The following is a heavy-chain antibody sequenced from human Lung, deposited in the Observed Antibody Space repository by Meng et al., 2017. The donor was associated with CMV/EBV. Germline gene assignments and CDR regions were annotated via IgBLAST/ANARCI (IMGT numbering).Heavy chain of an antibody. Sequence: ASVKVSCKTSGYTFSAYQMHWIRQAPGHGLEWMGWINPSSGVTRSVPKYQGRVTMTSDRYSTAYLELTSLTSDDTAFYYCARFGGAPVGSTPPDYWGQGPLVTVSS. CDR1: GYTFSAYQ. J-gene: IGHJ4*02. D-gene: IGHD1-26*01. CDR3: ARFGGAPVGSTPPDY. V-gene: IGHV1-2*02. CDR2: INPSSGVT.